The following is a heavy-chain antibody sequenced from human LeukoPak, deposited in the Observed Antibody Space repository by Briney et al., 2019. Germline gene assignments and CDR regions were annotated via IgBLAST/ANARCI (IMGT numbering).Heavy chain of an antibody. CDR1: GFSFAGYT. CDR2: ISGSGGST. D-gene: IGHD3-10*01. J-gene: IGHJ4*02. CDR3: ANLDYYGSGSFDY. Sequence: GGSLRLSCAASGFSFAGYTMHWVRQAPGKGLEWVSAISGSGGSTYYADSVKGRFTISRDNSKNTLYLQMNSLRAEDTAVYYCANLDYYGSGSFDYWGQGTLVTVSS. V-gene: IGHV3-23*01.